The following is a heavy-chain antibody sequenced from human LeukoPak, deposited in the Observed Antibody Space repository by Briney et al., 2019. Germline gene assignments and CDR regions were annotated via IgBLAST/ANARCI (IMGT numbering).Heavy chain of an antibody. CDR2: ISAYNGNT. D-gene: IGHD3-22*01. J-gene: IGHJ4*02. CDR3: ARDRYYYDSSGYFGLDF. CDR1: GYTFTSYG. V-gene: IGHV1-18*01. Sequence: ASVKVSCKASGYTFTSYGISWVRQAPGQGLEWMGWISAYNGNTNYAQKLQGRVAMTTDTSTSKAYMELSSLRSDDTAVYYCARDRYYYDSSGYFGLDFWGQGTLVTVSS.